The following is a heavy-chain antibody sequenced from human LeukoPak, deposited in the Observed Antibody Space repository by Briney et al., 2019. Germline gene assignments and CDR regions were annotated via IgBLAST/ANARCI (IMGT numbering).Heavy chain of an antibody. CDR2: INPNSGGT. CDR1: GYTFTGYY. CDR3: ARGPKLITIFGVVIGY. J-gene: IGHJ4*02. D-gene: IGHD3-3*01. V-gene: IGHV1-2*02. Sequence: ASVKVSCKASGYTFTGYYMHWVRQAPGQGLEWMGWINPNSGGTNYAQKFQGRVTITRDTSISTAYMELSRLRSHDTAVYYCARGPKLITIFGVVIGYWGQGTLVTVSS.